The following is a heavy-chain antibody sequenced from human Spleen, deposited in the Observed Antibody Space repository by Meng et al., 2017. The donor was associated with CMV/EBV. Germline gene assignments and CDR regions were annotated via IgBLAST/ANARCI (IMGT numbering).Heavy chain of an antibody. CDR3: AREDRASGSYYNYYYGMDV. J-gene: IGHJ6*02. Sequence: ASVKVSCKASGYTFTGYYMHWVRQAPGRGLEWMGWINPSSGATDYAQKFQGRITMTRDTSITTAYMDLNSLRSDDTAVYYCAREDRASGSYYNYYYGMDVWGQGTTVTVSS. CDR1: GYTFTGYY. V-gene: IGHV1-2*02. D-gene: IGHD1-26*01. CDR2: INPSSGAT.